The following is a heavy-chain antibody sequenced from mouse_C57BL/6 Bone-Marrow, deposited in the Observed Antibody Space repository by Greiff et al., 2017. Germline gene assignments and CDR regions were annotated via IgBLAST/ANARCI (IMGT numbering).Heavy chain of an antibody. CDR2: IYPRSGNT. D-gene: IGHD1-1*01. J-gene: IGHJ4*01. V-gene: IGHV1-81*01. Sequence: QVQLQQSGAELARPGASVKLSCKASGYTFTSYGISWVKQRTGQGLEWIGEIYPRSGNTYYNQKFKGKATLTADQSSSTAYMELRRLTSEDSAVYFCEGGSSPFYAMDYWGQGTSVTVSS. CDR3: EGGSSPFYAMDY. CDR1: GYTFTSYG.